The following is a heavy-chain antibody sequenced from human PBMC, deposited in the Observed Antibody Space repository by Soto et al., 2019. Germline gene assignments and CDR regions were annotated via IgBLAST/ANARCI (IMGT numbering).Heavy chain of an antibody. CDR2: IYYSGST. CDR3: ARNPGPYYYDSSGYYYYFDY. J-gene: IGHJ4*02. D-gene: IGHD3-22*01. CDR1: GGSISSGGYY. V-gene: IGHV4-31*03. Sequence: SETLSLTCTVSGGSISSGGYYWSWIRQHPGKGLEWIGYIYYSGSTYYNPSLKSRVTISVDTSKNQFSLRLSSMTAADTAVYYCARNPGPYYYDSSGYYYYFDYWGQGTLVTVSS.